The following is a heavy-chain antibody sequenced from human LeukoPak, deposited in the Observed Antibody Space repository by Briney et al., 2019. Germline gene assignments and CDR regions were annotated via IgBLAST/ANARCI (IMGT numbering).Heavy chain of an antibody. J-gene: IGHJ2*01. V-gene: IGHV3-23*01. CDR2: LCVGGDKP. CDR3: ARPASRGVGRYFDR. D-gene: IGHD3-10*01. Sequence: GGSLRLSCAASGFTFSNYAMSWVRQAPGKGLEWVSALCVGGDKPYYADSVKGWFTISRDNSKNTLYLQMNSLRAEDTALYYCARPASRGVGRYFDRWGQGTLVTVSS. CDR1: GFTFSNYA.